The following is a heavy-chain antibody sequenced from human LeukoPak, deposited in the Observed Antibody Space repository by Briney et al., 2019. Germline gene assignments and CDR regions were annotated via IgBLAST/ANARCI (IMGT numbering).Heavy chain of an antibody. J-gene: IGHJ4*02. CDR3: ARARISIAVAGTVDY. D-gene: IGHD6-19*01. Sequence: GGSLRLSCAASGFTFSSYWMSWVRQAPGKGLEWVANIKQDGSEKHYVDSVKGRFTISRDNAKNSLYLQMNSLRAEDTAVYYCARARISIAVAGTVDYWGQGTLVTVSS. CDR1: GFTFSSYW. V-gene: IGHV3-7*01. CDR2: IKQDGSEK.